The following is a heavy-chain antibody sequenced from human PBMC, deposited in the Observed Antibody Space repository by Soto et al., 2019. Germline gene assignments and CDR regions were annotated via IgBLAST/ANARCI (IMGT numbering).Heavy chain of an antibody. CDR2: ILPIFGTA. J-gene: IGHJ3*02. V-gene: IGHV1-69*05. CDR3: ARGHEYGGNSDAFDI. D-gene: IGHD4-17*01. Sequence: QVQLVQSGAEVKKPGSSVKVSCKASGGTFSTSSINWLRQAPGQRPEWMGNILPIFGTADYAQKFRDRVTXXTDKSTNTAYMELRSLFSEDAAVYYCARGHEYGGNSDAFDIWGQGTVVTVSS. CDR1: GGTFSTSS.